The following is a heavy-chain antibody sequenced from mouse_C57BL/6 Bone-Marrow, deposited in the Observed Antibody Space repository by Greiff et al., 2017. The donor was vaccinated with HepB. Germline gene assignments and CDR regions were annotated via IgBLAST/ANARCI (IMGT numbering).Heavy chain of an antibody. J-gene: IGHJ3*01. CDR2: ISDGGSYT. V-gene: IGHV5-4*01. CDR1: GFTFSSYA. D-gene: IGHD3-3*01. Sequence: EVQLVESGGGLVKPGGSLKLSCAASGFTFSSYAMSWVRQTPEKRLEWVATISDGGSYTYYPDNVKGRFTISRYNAKNNLYLQMSHLKSEDTAMYYCARDRGRGFAYWGQGTLVTVSA. CDR3: ARDRGRGFAY.